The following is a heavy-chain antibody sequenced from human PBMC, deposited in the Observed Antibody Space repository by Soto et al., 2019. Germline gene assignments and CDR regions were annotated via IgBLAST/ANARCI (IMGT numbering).Heavy chain of an antibody. J-gene: IGHJ6*02. CDR2: ISYDGSNK. V-gene: IGHV3-30-3*01. CDR1: GFTFCSYA. Sequence: QVQLVESGGGVVQPGRSLRLSCAASGFTFCSYAMHWVRQAPGKGLEWVAVISYDGSNKYYADTVRGRFTISRDNSKNTLYLQMNSLRAEDTAVYYCARVGSTAMAHYYYYGMDVWGQGTTVTVSS. D-gene: IGHD5-18*01. CDR3: ARVGSTAMAHYYYYGMDV.